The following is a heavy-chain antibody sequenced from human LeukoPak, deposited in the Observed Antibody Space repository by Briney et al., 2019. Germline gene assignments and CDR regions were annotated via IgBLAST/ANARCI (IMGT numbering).Heavy chain of an antibody. CDR3: ARDTGTAAVDY. Sequence: GGSLRLSCSASGFTFSSYVMHWVRQAPGKGLEYVSAISGNGGSTYYSDSVKGRFTISRDNAKNSLYLQVNSLRAEDTAVYYCARDTGTAAVDYWGQGTLVTVSS. V-gene: IGHV3-64*04. CDR1: GFTFSSYV. CDR2: ISGNGGST. J-gene: IGHJ4*02. D-gene: IGHD6-13*01.